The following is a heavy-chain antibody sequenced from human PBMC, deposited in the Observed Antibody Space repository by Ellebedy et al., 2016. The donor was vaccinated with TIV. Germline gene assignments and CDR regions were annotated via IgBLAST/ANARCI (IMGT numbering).Heavy chain of an antibody. J-gene: IGHJ6*02. CDR3: AREWGTVTNRPRGMDV. Sequence: PGGSLRLSCAASGFTFSDYYMTWIRQAPGKGLEWVSYISSSSGYTNYADSVKGRFTISRDNAKNSLYLQMNSLRAEDTAVYYCAREWGTVTNRPRGMDVWGQGTTVTVSS. CDR1: GFTFSDYY. CDR2: ISSSSGYT. V-gene: IGHV3-11*06. D-gene: IGHD4-17*01.